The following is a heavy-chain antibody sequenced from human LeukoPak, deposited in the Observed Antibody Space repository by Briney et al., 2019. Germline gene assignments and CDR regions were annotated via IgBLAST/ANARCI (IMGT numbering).Heavy chain of an antibody. J-gene: IGHJ4*02. CDR2: IKQDGSEK. CDR1: GFTFSSYW. V-gene: IGHV3-7*01. CDR3: ARVPTYDSRGD. D-gene: IGHD3-22*01. Sequence: GGSLRLSCAASGFTFSSYWMSWVRQAPGKGLEWVANIKQDGSEKSYVDSVKGRFTISRDNAKNSLYLQMNSLRAEDTAVYYCARVPTYDSRGDWGQGALVTVSS.